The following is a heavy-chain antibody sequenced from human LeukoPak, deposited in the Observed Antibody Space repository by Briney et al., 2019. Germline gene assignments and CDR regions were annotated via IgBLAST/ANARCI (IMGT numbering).Heavy chain of an antibody. CDR3: AKDHYWSIDY. D-gene: IGHD3-3*01. CDR1: GFTFSSYT. V-gene: IGHV3-23*01. CDR2: ITTSDGNT. J-gene: IGHJ4*02. Sequence: GGSLRLSCAASGFTFSSYTMSWVRQAPGKGLEWVSTITTSDGNTYYADSVKGRFTISKDNAKNTVYLQMNSLRAEDTGVYYCAKDHYWSIDYWGRGTLVTVSS.